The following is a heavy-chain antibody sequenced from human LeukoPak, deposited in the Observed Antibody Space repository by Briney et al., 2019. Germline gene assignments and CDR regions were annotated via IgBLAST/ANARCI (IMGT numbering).Heavy chain of an antibody. CDR1: GGSISSGGYS. CDR3: ARLDLFGAFDI. CDR2: IYHSGST. D-gene: IGHD3-16*01. V-gene: IGHV4-30-2*01. Sequence: SETLSLTCAVSGGSISSGGYSWSWIRQPPGKGLEWIGYIYHSGSTYYNPSLKSRVTISVDRSKNQFSLKLSSVTAADTAVYYCARLDLFGAFDIWGQGTMVTVSS. J-gene: IGHJ3*02.